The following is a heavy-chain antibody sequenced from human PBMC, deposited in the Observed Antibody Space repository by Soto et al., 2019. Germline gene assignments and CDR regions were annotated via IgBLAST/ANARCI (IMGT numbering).Heavy chain of an antibody. J-gene: IGHJ5*02. D-gene: IGHD4-4*01. CDR1: GYSFTGYY. CDR3: ARETDDFTNGAHDR. Sequence: QVQLVQSGAEVKRPGASVKVSCKASGYSFTGYYMHWVRQATGQGLELMGWIIPHSGETNYAQKLQARVTQTRDTSISTAYMQLRGLTSDDTAVYYCARETDDFTNGAHDRWGQGTLVTVSS. CDR2: IIPHSGET. V-gene: IGHV1-2*02.